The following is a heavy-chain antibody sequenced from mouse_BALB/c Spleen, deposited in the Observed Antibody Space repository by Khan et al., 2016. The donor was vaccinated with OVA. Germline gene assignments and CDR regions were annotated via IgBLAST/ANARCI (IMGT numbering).Heavy chain of an antibody. CDR3: ARRAYYGNWYFDV. J-gene: IGHJ1*01. V-gene: IGHV3-2*02. D-gene: IGHD2-1*01. CDR2: ISYSGST. CDR1: GYSITSDYA. Sequence: VQLQQSGPGLVKPSQSLSLTCTVTGYSITSDYAWNWIRQFPGNKLEWMGYISYSGSTNYNPSLKSRISITRDTSRNQFFLQLNSVTTEDTATYYCARRAYYGNWYFDVWGAGTTVTVSS.